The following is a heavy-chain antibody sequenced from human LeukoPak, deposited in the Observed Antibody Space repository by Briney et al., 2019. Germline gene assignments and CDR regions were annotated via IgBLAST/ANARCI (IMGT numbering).Heavy chain of an antibody. CDR2: IRYDGSNK. V-gene: IGHV3-30*02. CDR1: GFTFSSYG. D-gene: IGHD3-10*01. J-gene: IGHJ6*02. CDR3: ARPMVRGAADLAYGMDV. Sequence: GGSLRLSCAASGFTFSSYGMHWVRQAPGKGLEWVAFIRYDGSNKYYADSVEGRFTISRDNSKNTLYLQMNSLRAEDTAVYYCARPMVRGAADLAYGMDVWGQGTTVTVSS.